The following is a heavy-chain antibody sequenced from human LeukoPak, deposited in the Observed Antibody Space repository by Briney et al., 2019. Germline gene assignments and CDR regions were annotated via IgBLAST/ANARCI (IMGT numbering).Heavy chain of an antibody. V-gene: IGHV4-34*01. J-gene: IGHJ4*02. CDR3: STRGD. Sequence: PSETLSLTCAVYGGSFSTYSWSWVRQPPGKGLEWIGEINHSGSTNYNLSLKSRVTISANTSKGQFSLKLTSVTAADTAVYYCSTRGDWGQGTLVTVSS. CDR1: GGSFSTYS. CDR2: INHSGST.